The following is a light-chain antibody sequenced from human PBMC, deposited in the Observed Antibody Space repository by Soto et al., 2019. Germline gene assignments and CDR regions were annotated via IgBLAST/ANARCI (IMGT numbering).Light chain of an antibody. CDR2: AAS. CDR3: QQSYIIPQT. Sequence: DIQMTQSPSSLSASVGDRVTITCRASQSISSHLNWYQQKPGKAPKLLIYAASSLQSGVPSRFSDSGSGTDFTLTISSLQPEDFATYYCQQSYIIPQTFGQGTKVEIK. J-gene: IGKJ1*01. CDR1: QSISSH. V-gene: IGKV1-39*01.